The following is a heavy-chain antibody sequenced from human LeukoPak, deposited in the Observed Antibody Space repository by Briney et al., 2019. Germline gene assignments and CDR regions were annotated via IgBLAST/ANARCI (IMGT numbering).Heavy chain of an antibody. CDR1: GYTFTSYG. CDR3: ARGTQRPDYYDSSGYYYGGAFDI. Sequence: ASVKVSCKASGYTFTSYGISWVRQAPGQGLEWMGWISAYNGNTNYAQKLQGRVTMTTDTSTSTAYMELRSLRSDDTAVYYCARGTQRPDYYDSSGYYYGGAFDIWGQGTMVTVSS. CDR2: ISAYNGNT. V-gene: IGHV1-18*01. D-gene: IGHD3-22*01. J-gene: IGHJ3*02.